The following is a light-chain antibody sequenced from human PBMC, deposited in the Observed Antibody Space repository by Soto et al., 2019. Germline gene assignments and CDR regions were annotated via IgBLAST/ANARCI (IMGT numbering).Light chain of an antibody. CDR2: GAS. V-gene: IGKV3-15*01. CDR1: QSVSSN. CDR3: QEYNNWGT. J-gene: IGKJ1*01. Sequence: EIVMTQSPATLSVSPGERATLSCRASQSVSSNLAWYQQKPGQAPRLLIYGASTRATGVPARFSGSGSGTVFTLTISSLQSEDFAVYYCQEYNNWGTFGQGTKVEIK.